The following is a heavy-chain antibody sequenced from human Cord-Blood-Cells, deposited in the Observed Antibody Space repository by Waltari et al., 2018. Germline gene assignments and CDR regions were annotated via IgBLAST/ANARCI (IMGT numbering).Heavy chain of an antibody. CDR1: GGSFRGYY. D-gene: IGHD6-6*01. CDR3: ARGRRSSSSYNWFDP. J-gene: IGHJ5*02. Sequence: QVQLQQWGAGLLKPSETLSLTCAVYGGSFRGYYWSWILQPPGKGLEWLGEINHSGSTNYNPSLKSRVTISVDTSKNQFSLKLSSVTAADTAVYYCARGRRSSSSYNWFDPWGQGTLVTVSS. V-gene: IGHV4-34*01. CDR2: INHSGST.